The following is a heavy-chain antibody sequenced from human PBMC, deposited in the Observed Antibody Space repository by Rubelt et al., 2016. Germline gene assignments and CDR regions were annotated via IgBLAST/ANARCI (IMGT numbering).Heavy chain of an antibody. J-gene: IGHJ4*02. CDR1: GFTFSSYT. D-gene: IGHD6-19*01. V-gene: IGHV3-23*04. CDR3: AKENSGLYFLDD. CDR2: LSGSGGDT. Sequence: EVQLAESGGGLVKPGGSLRLSCAASGFTFSSYTMNWVRQAPGKGLEWVSALSGSGGDTFHADSVKGRFTISRDNSKNTQYLRMNSLRAEDTAVYYCAKENSGLYFLDDRGQGTLVTVSP.